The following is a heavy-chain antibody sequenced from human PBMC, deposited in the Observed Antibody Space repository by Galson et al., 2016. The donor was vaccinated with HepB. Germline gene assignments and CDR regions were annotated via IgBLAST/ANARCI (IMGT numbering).Heavy chain of an antibody. V-gene: IGHV4-4*02. CDR1: GDFITSRHW. D-gene: IGHD2-2*01. CDR2: IYHSGSS. J-gene: IGHJ4*02. Sequence: SETLSLTCAVSGDFITSRHWWSWVRQPPGKGLEWIGQIYHSGSSNYNPSLKTRVTISLDKSENHFSLKLRSVTAADTAVYYCARDIGGYCGGTRCYAGAHDSWGQGTLVTVSS. CDR3: ARDIGGYCGGTRCYAGAHDS.